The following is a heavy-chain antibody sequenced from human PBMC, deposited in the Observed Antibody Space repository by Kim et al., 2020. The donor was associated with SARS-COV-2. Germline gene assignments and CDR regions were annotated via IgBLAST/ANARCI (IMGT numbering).Heavy chain of an antibody. CDR2: IIPIFGTA. J-gene: IGHJ6*02. Sequence: SVKVSCKASGGTFSSYAISWVRQAPGQGLEWMGGIIPIFGTANYAQKFQGRVTITADESTSTAYMELSSLRSEDTAVYYCAGQVVAPTRGYYGMDVWGQGTTVTVSS. V-gene: IGHV1-69*13. D-gene: IGHD2-15*01. CDR3: AGQVVAPTRGYYGMDV. CDR1: GGTFSSYA.